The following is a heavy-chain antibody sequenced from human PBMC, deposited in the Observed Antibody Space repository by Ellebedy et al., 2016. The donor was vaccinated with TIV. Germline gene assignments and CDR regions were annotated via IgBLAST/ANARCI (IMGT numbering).Heavy chain of an antibody. V-gene: IGHV3-7*01. D-gene: IGHD6-19*01. Sequence: GESLKISCAASGFTFSSSWMNWVRQAPGKGLEWVANIKEDGSVKYYVDSVKGRFTISRDNAKNSLFLQMNSLRAEDTAVYYCARADSGGWSLWGQGTLVTVSS. CDR3: ARADSGGWSL. J-gene: IGHJ4*02. CDR1: GFTFSSSW. CDR2: IKEDGSVK.